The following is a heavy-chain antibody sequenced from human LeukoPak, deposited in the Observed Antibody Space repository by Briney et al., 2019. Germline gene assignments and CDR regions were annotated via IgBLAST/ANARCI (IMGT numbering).Heavy chain of an antibody. CDR1: GGSISSYY. J-gene: IGHJ4*02. CDR3: ARLGIGVVPSAMLGDYYFDY. CDR2: IYYSGST. V-gene: IGHV4-59*08. Sequence: PSETLSLTCTVSGGSISSYYWSWIRQPPRKGLEWIGYIYYSGSTKYNPSLKSRVTISVATSKSQFSLKLTSVTAADTAVYYCARLGIGVVPSAMLGDYYFDYWGQGTLATVSS. D-gene: IGHD2-2*01.